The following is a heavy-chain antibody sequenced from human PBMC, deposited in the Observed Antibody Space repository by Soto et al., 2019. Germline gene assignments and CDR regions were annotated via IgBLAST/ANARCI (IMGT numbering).Heavy chain of an antibody. CDR2: ISYDGSNK. CDR1: GFTFSSYG. J-gene: IGHJ6*02. Sequence: GGSLRLSCAASGFTFSSYGMHWVRQAPGKGLEWVAVISYDGSNKYYADSVKGRFTISRDNSKNTLYLQMNSLRAEDTAVYYCAKGVSGGYGMDVWGQGTTVTVSS. CDR3: AKGVSGGYGMDV. D-gene: IGHD2-21*01. V-gene: IGHV3-30*18.